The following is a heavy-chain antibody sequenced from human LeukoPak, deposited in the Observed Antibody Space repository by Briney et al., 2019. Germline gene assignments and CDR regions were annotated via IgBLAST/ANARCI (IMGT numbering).Heavy chain of an antibody. CDR2: ISNTGSST. CDR1: GFTFSSYA. Sequence: GGSLRLSCAASGFTFSSYATSWVRQAPGKGLEWVSAISNTGSSTYYADSVKGRFTISRDNSKNTLYLQMNSLRAEDTAVYYCANRGSLGLGYWGQGTLVTVSS. V-gene: IGHV3-23*01. J-gene: IGHJ4*02. D-gene: IGHD1-26*01. CDR3: ANRGSLGLGY.